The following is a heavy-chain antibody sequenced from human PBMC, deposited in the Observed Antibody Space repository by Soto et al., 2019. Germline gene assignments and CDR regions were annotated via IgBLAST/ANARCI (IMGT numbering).Heavy chain of an antibody. CDR2: ISSSSSYI. Sequence: PGGSLRLSCAASGFTFSSYSMNWVRQAPGKGLEWVSSISSSSSYIYYADSVKGRFTISRDNAKNSLYLQMNSLRAEDTAVYYCARDTTRLWFGELLESGYYYYGMDVWGQGTTVTVSS. V-gene: IGHV3-21*01. CDR1: GFTFSSYS. D-gene: IGHD3-10*01. J-gene: IGHJ6*02. CDR3: ARDTTRLWFGELLESGYYYYGMDV.